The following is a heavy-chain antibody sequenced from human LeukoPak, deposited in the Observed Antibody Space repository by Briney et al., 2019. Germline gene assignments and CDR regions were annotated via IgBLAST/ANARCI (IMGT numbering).Heavy chain of an antibody. J-gene: IGHJ4*02. D-gene: IGHD5-12*01. V-gene: IGHV3-30*02. CDR3: AKEDSGYDSSFDY. CDR1: GFTFSSYG. CDR2: IRYDGSNK. Sequence: GGSLRLSCAASGFTFSSYGMHWVRQAPGKGLERVAFIRYDGSNKYYADSVKGRFTISRDNSKNTLYLQMNSLRAEDTAVYYCAKEDSGYDSSFDYWGQGTLVTVSS.